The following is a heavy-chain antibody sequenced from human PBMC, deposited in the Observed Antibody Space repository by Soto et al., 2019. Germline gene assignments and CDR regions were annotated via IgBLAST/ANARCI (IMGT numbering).Heavy chain of an antibody. D-gene: IGHD2-21*01. CDR1: GFTFSSYG. CDR3: AKDLNGLWWDYYYGMDV. J-gene: IGHJ6*02. V-gene: IGHV3-30*18. CDR2: ISYDGSNK. Sequence: PGGSLRLSCAASGFTFSSYGMHWVRQAPGKGLEWVAVISYDGSNKYYADSVKGRFTISRDNSKNTLYLQMNSLRAEDTAVYYCAKDLNGLWWDYYYGMDVWGQGTTVTVSS.